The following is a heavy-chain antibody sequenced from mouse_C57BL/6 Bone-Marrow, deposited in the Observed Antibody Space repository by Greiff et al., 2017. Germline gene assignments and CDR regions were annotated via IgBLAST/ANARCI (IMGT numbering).Heavy chain of an antibody. J-gene: IGHJ3*01. CDR1: GYTFTSYW. CDR3: ARLDGYYKVAY. D-gene: IGHD2-3*01. V-gene: IGHV1-69*01. CDR2: IDPSDSYT. Sequence: QVQLQQPGAELVMPGASVKLSCKASGYTFTSYWMHWVKQRPGQGLEWIGEIDPSDSYTNYNQKFKGKSTLTVDKSSSTAYMQLSSLTSEDSAVYDCARLDGYYKVAYWGQGTLVTVSA.